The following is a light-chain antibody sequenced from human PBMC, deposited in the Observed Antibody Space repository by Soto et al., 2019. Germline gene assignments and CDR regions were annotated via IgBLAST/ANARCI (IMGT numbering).Light chain of an antibody. J-gene: IGKJ2*01. V-gene: IGKV3-20*01. CDR3: QQYSRSCDPSLYT. Sequence: EIVLTQSPGTLSLSPGETATLSCRASQSVSSSYLAWYQQKPGQAPRLLVYGSYHRATGIAGRFSGSGSGTDFTFTISRLETEDVAVEYYQQYSRSCDPSLYTFGQGTKVEIK. CDR2: GSY. CDR1: QSVSSSY.